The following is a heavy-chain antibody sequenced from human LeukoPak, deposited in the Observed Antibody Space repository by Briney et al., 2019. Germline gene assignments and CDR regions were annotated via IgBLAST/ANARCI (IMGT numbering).Heavy chain of an antibody. V-gene: IGHV3-73*01. CDR3: ARVGGYSYGSHFDY. CDR2: IRSKANSYAT. Sequence: GGSLRLSCAASGFTFSGSAMHWVRQASGKGLEWVGRIRSKANSYATAYAASVKGRFTISRDDSKNTAYLQMNSLKTEDTAVYYCARVGGYSYGSHFDYWGQGTLVTVSS. J-gene: IGHJ4*02. CDR1: GFTFSGSA. D-gene: IGHD5-18*01.